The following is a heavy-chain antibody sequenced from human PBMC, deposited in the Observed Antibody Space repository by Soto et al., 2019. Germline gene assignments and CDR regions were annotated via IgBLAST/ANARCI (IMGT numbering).Heavy chain of an antibody. Sequence: SMRLSWAVSGLTFSRCAMNRVRQAAGKGLEWLSYLSYTSTTIYYADSVQGRFTISRDNSKNTLYLQMNSLRAEDTAVYYCAKSLFPRKQCPMVFDYWGQGTLVTVSS. D-gene: IGHD6-19*01. CDR3: AKSLFPRKQCPMVFDY. CDR2: LSYTSTTI. V-gene: IGHV3-48*01. J-gene: IGHJ4*02. CDR1: GLTFSRCA.